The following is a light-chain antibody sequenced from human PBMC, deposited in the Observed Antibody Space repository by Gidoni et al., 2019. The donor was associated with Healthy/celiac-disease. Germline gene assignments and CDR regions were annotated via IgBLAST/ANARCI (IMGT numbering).Light chain of an antibody. CDR3: QKYNSAPRRLT. Sequence: DIQMTQSPSSLSASVGDRVTITCRASQGISNYLAWYQQKPGKVPKLLIYAASTLQSGVPSRFSGSGSGTDFTLTISSLQPEDVATYYCQKYNSAPRRLTFXGXTKVEIK. J-gene: IGKJ4*01. CDR2: AAS. CDR1: QGISNY. V-gene: IGKV1-27*01.